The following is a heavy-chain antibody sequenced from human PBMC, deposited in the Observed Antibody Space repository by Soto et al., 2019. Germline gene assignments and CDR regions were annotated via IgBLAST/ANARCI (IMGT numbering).Heavy chain of an antibody. Sequence: EVQLVETGGGLIQPGGSLRLSCAASGFTVSSNYMSWVRQAPGKGLEWVSVIYSGGSTYYADSVKGRFTISRDNSKNTRYLQMNSLRAEDTAVYYCARDISGSGWFGWFDPWGQGTLGTVSS. CDR1: GFTVSSNY. J-gene: IGHJ5*02. D-gene: IGHD6-19*01. V-gene: IGHV3-53*02. CDR2: IYSGGST. CDR3: ARDISGSGWFGWFDP.